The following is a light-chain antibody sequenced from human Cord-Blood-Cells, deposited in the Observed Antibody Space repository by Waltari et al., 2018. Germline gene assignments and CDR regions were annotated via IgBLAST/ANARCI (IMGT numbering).Light chain of an antibody. CDR1: LRVLYSSNNKNY. CDR2: WAS. V-gene: IGKV4-1*01. CDR3: QQYYSTPRYT. Sequence: DIVMTQSPDSLAVSLGERATINCKSSLRVLYSSNNKNYLAWYQQKPGQPPKLLIYWASTRESGVPDRFSGSGSGTDFTLTISSLQAEDVAVYYCQQYYSTPRYTFGQGTKLEIK. J-gene: IGKJ2*01.